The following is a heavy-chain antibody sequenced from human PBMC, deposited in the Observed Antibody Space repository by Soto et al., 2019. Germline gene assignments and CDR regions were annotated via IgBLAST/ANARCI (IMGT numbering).Heavy chain of an antibody. Sequence: GASVKVSCKASGYTFTGYYMHWVRQAPGQGLEWMGWINPNSGGTNYAQKFQGWVTMTRDTSISTAYMELSRLRSDDTAVYYCARAGPVRITIFGVVTTRAEEVVPFDIWGQGTMVT. CDR3: ARAGPVRITIFGVVTTRAEEVVPFDI. CDR1: GYTFTGYY. D-gene: IGHD3-3*01. CDR2: INPNSGGT. J-gene: IGHJ3*02. V-gene: IGHV1-2*04.